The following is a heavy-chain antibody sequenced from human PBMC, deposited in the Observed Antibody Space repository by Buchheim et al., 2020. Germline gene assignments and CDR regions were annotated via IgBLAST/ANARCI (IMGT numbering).Heavy chain of an antibody. CDR3: ARGIREYSYGYPEY. J-gene: IGHJ4*02. CDR1: GFTFSSYW. Sequence: EVQLVESGGGLVQPGGSLRLSCAASGFTFSSYWMHWVRQSPGKGLVWVSRINRDGSDKNYAASVKGRFTISRDNAKNTLNLQMNSLRVEDTAVYYCARGIREYSYGYPEYWGQGTL. V-gene: IGHV3-74*01. CDR2: INRDGSDK. D-gene: IGHD5-18*01.